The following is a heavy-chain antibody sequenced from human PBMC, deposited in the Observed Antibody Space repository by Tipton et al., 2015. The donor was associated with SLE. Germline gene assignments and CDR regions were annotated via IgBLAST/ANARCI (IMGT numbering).Heavy chain of an antibody. D-gene: IGHD3-22*01. J-gene: IGHJ4*02. Sequence: TLSLTCTVSGGSFTSSSFYWAWIRQPPGKGLEWIGSLSFSGPTYYNPSLKSRVGISADVSKSQFSLKLSSVTAADTAVYYCARDEYRYDATGYHLLGHFDFWGQGTLVTVSS. CDR2: LSFSGPT. CDR1: GGSFTSSSFY. CDR3: ARDEYRYDATGYHLLGHFDF. V-gene: IGHV4-39*07.